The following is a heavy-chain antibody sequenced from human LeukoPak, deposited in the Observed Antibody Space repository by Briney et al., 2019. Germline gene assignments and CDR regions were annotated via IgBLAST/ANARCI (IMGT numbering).Heavy chain of an antibody. V-gene: IGHV1-18*04. CDR1: GYTFTSFG. Sequence: ASVKVSCKASGYTFTSFGISWVRQAPGQGLEWMGWSSAYTGNTNYAQNLQGSVTMTTDTSTSTAYMELRSLRSDDTAVYYCAREGCSTTSCYLRAFDIWGQGTMVTVSS. D-gene: IGHD2-2*01. CDR2: SSAYTGNT. CDR3: AREGCSTTSCYLRAFDI. J-gene: IGHJ3*02.